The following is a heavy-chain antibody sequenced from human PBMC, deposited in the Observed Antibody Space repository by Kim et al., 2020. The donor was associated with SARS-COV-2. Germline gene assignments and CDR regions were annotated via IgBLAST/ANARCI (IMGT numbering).Heavy chain of an antibody. CDR3: ARDQDKRVTIFGALQVRGYYYGMDV. CDR2: INPSGGST. Sequence: ASVKVSCKASGDTFTSYYMHWVRQAPGQGLEWMGIINPSGGSTSYAQKFQGRFTMTRDTSTSTVYMELSSLRSEDTAVYYCARDQDKRVTIFGALQVRGYYYGMDVWGQGTTVTVSS. J-gene: IGHJ6*02. V-gene: IGHV1-46*01. D-gene: IGHD3-3*01. CDR1: GDTFTSYY.